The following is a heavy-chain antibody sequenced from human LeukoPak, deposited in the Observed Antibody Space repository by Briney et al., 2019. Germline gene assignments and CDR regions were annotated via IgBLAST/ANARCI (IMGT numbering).Heavy chain of an antibody. V-gene: IGHV4-59*08. Sequence: SETLFLTCTVSGGSISSYYWSWIRQPPGKGLEWIGYIYYSGSTNYNPSLKSRVTISVDTSKNQFSLKLSSVTAVDTAVYYCARHFGSGSYYRRGFDYWGQGTLVTVSS. J-gene: IGHJ4*02. CDR2: IYYSGST. CDR3: ARHFGSGSYYRRGFDY. D-gene: IGHD3-10*01. CDR1: GGSISSYY.